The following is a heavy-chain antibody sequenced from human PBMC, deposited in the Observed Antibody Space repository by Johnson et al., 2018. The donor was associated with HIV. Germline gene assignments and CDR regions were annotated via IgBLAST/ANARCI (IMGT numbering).Heavy chain of an antibody. Sequence: QVQLVESGGGVVQPGRSLRLSCAASGFAFSSFAVHWVRQAPGKGLEWVAVISYDGSNEYFADSVKGRFTISRDNSNNTLYLQMNSLRTEDTAVYHWSRGRMHFWEGGAFDMWGQVTMVTVSS. CDR1: GFAFSSFA. CDR2: ISYDGSNE. D-gene: IGHD3-3*02. CDR3: SRGRMHFWEGGAFDM. J-gene: IGHJ3*02. V-gene: IGHV3-30-3*01.